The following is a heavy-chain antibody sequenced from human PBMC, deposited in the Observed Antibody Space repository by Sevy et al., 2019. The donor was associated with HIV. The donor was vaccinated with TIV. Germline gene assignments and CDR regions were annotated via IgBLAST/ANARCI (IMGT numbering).Heavy chain of an antibody. CDR2: ISGSGIST. V-gene: IGHV3-23*01. CDR1: GFTFSSYA. D-gene: IGHD5-12*01. J-gene: IGHJ4*02. Sequence: GESLKISCAASGFTFSSYAMTWVRQAPGNGLEWVSAISGSGISTYYADSVKGRFTISRDNSKNTLYLQMNNLRAEDTAVFYCAKGIGYSGYETDYWGQGTLVTVSS. CDR3: AKGIGYSGYETDY.